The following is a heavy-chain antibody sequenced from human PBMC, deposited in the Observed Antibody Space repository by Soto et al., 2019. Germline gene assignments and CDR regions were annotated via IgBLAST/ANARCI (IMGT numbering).Heavy chain of an antibody. D-gene: IGHD6-13*01. CDR2: ISGRGSPT. V-gene: IGHV3-11*01. CDR1: GFTFSDYY. Sequence: PGGSLRLSCAASGFTFSDYYMSWIRQAPGKGLEWVSHISGRGSPTYYADSVKGRFTISRDNAKKSLYLQVNNLRVEDTAVYYWARAQPSWYGVDYYYGLDVWGQGTTVTVSS. CDR3: ARAQPSWYGVDYYYGLDV. J-gene: IGHJ6*02.